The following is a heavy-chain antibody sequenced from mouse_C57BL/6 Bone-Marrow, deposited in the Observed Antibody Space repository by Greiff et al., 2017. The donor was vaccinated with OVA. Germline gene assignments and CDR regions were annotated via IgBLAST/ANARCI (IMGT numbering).Heavy chain of an antibody. CDR3: AKNYYGSSGGYFDV. Sequence: EVMLVESGGGLVKPGGSLKLSCAASGFTFSSYAMSWVRQTPEKRLEWVATISDGGSYTYYPDNVKGRFTFSRDNAKNNLYLQMSHLKSEDTAMYYCAKNYYGSSGGYFDVWGTGTTVTVSS. J-gene: IGHJ1*03. D-gene: IGHD1-1*01. CDR1: GFTFSSYA. V-gene: IGHV5-4*03. CDR2: ISDGGSYT.